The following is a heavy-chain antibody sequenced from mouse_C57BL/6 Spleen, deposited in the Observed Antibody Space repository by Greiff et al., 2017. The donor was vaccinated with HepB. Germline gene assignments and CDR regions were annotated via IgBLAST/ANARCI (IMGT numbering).Heavy chain of an antibody. V-gene: IGHV1-82*01. CDR1: GYAFSSSW. CDR3: AREGDYSNYVWFAY. CDR2: IYPGDGDT. Sequence: VQLVESGPELVKPGASVKISCKASGYAFSSSWMNWVKQRPGKGLEWIGRIYPGDGDTNYNGKFKGKATLTADKSSSTAYMQLSSLTSEDSAVYFCAREGDYSNYVWFAYWGQGTLVTVSA. D-gene: IGHD2-5*01. J-gene: IGHJ3*01.